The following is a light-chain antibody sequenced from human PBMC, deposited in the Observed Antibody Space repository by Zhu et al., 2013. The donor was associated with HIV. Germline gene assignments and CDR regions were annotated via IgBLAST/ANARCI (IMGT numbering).Light chain of an antibody. CDR1: QSVDNNF. V-gene: IGKV3-20*01. CDR3: QQYGLPPDT. CDR2: GSS. Sequence: DIVLTQSPGTLSLSPGERATLSCRASQSVDNNFLAWYQQKPGQPPRLLITGSSNRATGIPDRFSGRGSGTDFTLTISRLEAEDSAVYYCQQYGLPPDTFGQGTRLDFK. J-gene: IGKJ5*01.